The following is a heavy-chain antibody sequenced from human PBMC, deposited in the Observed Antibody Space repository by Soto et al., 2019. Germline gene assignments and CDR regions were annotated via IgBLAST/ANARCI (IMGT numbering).Heavy chain of an antibody. Sequence: ASVNVSCQASVGTFSSYAISWVRQAPGQGLAWMGGIIPIFGTANYAQKFQGRVTITADESTSTAYMELSSLRSEDTAVYYCARGRGIAARPIYYYYGMDVWGQGTTVTVSS. CDR3: ARGRGIAARPIYYYYGMDV. D-gene: IGHD6-6*01. CDR2: IIPIFGTA. CDR1: VGTFSSYA. V-gene: IGHV1-69*13. J-gene: IGHJ6*02.